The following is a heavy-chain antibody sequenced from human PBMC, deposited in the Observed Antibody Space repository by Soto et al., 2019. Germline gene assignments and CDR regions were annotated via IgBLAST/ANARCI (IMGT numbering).Heavy chain of an antibody. D-gene: IGHD6-19*01. CDR3: ARVSSGWSNWFDP. CDR2: IIPILGIA. J-gene: IGHJ5*02. V-gene: IGHV1-69*02. CDR1: GGTFSSYT. Sequence: QVQLVQSGAEVKKPGSSVKVSCKASGGTFSSYTISWVRQAPGQGLEWMGRIIPILGIANYAQKFQGRVTITADNSTSTAYMELSSLRSEDTAVYYCARVSSGWSNWFDPWGQGTLVTVSS.